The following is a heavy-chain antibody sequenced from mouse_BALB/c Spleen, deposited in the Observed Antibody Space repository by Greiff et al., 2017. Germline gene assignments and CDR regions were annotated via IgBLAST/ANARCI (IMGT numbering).Heavy chain of an antibody. V-gene: IGHV3-2*02. CDR2: ISYSGST. CDR3: ARWGYYGSSRYYFDY. CDR1: GYSITSDYA. J-gene: IGHJ2*01. D-gene: IGHD1-1*01. Sequence: VQLKESGPGLVKPSQSLSLTCTVTGYSITSDYAWNWIRQFPGNKLEWMGYISYSGSTSYNPSLKSRISITRDTSKNQFFLQLNSVTTEDTATYYCARWGYYGSSRYYFDYWGQGTTLTVSS.